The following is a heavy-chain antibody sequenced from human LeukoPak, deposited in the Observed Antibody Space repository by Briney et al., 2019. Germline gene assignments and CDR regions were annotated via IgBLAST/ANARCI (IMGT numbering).Heavy chain of an antibody. CDR1: GFTFSSYA. J-gene: IGHJ3*02. Sequence: LLGGSLRLSCAASGFTFSSYAMSWVRQAPGKGREWVSAISGSGGSTYYADSVKGRFTISRDNSKNTLYLQMNSLRAEDMAVYYCAKDGQGYYDSSGYPRSRDDAFDIWGQGTMVTVSS. V-gene: IGHV3-23*01. CDR3: AKDGQGYYDSSGYPRSRDDAFDI. D-gene: IGHD3-22*01. CDR2: ISGSGGST.